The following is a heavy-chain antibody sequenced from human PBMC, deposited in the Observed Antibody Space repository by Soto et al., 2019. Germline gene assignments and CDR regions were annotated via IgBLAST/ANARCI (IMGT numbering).Heavy chain of an antibody. J-gene: IGHJ4*02. D-gene: IGHD3-22*01. V-gene: IGHV1-18*04. CDR2: ISAYNGNT. CDR1: GYTFTSYG. CDR3: ARDLYGGTYYDISGYYFDY. Sequence: ASVKVSCKASGYTFTSYGISWVRQAPGQGLEWMGWISAYNGNTNYAQKLQGRVTMTTDTSTSTAYMELRSLRSDDTAVYYCARDLYGGTYYDISGYYFDYWGQGTLVTVSS.